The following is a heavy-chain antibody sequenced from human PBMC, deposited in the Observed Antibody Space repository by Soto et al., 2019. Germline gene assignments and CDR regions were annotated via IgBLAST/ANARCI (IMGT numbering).Heavy chain of an antibody. D-gene: IGHD1-1*01. CDR3: AKATATSGGAFDI. J-gene: IGHJ3*02. V-gene: IGHV3-23*01. Sequence: GGSLSLSCAASGFICSSYDMSWVRQAPGKGLEWVSTILVGGSTHYEDSVKGRFTISRDESKNTVYLQMHSLTAGDTAVYYCAKATATSGGAFDICGQGTMVTVSS. CDR1: GFICSSYD. CDR2: ILVGGST.